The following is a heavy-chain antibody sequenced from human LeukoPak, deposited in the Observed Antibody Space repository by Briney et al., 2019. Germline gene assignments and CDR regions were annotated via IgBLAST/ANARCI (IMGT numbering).Heavy chain of an antibody. CDR1: GGSISSSSYY. J-gene: IGHJ4*02. V-gene: IGHV4-61*02. Sequence: KPSETLSLTCTVSGGSISSSSYYWGWIRQPPGKGLEWIGRIYTSGITNYNPSLKSRVTISLDTSKNQFSLKLTSVTAADTAVYYCARGNSSSWPLDYWGQGTLVTVSS. CDR2: IYTSGIT. D-gene: IGHD6-13*01. CDR3: ARGNSSSWPLDY.